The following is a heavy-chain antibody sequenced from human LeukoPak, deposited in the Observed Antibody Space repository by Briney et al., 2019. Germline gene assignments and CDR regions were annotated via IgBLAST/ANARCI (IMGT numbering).Heavy chain of an antibody. J-gene: IGHJ1*01. CDR2: ISSSSSYI. CDR1: GFSFSGYG. V-gene: IGHV3-21*03. D-gene: IGHD2-2*01. CDR3: ASSPSFYCSSTSCPSQH. Sequence: AGGSLRLSCAASGFSFSGYGMHWVRQAPGKGLEWVSSISSSSSYIYYADSVKGRFTISRDNAKNSLYLQMNSLRAEDTAVYYCASSPSFYCSSTSCPSQHWGQGTLVTVSS.